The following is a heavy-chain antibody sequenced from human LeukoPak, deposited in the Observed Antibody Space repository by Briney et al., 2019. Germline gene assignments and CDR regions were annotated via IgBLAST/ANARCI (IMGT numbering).Heavy chain of an antibody. CDR2: IYSGGST. CDR1: GFTVSSNY. J-gene: IGHJ3*02. V-gene: IGHV3-66*02. D-gene: IGHD5-24*01. CDR3: SRDKERAQGI. Sequence: GGSLRLSCAASGFTVSSNYMSRVRQATGKGLEWVSVIYSGGSTYYADSVKGRFTISRDNSKNTLYLQMNSLRAEDTAVYYWSRDKERAQGIWGQGTMVTVSS.